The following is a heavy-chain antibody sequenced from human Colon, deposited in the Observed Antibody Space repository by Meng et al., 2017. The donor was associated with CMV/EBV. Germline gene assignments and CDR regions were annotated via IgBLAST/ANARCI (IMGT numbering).Heavy chain of an antibody. CDR2: TYYSGST. J-gene: IGHJ4*02. Sequence: SEPLSPTCTVSGGSMSGYYWNWIRQPPGKGLEWIGYTYYSGSTKFKPSLKSRVTISIDTSKNQFSLKLSSVTAADTAVYYCARDNYDLWSGYFTDWGQGMLVTVSS. CDR3: ARDNYDLWSGYFTD. V-gene: IGHV4-59*01. CDR1: GGSMSGYY. D-gene: IGHD3/OR15-3a*01.